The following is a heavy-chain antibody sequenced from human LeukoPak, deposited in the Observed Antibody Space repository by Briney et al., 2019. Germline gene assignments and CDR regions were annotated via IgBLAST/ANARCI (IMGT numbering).Heavy chain of an antibody. Sequence: PSETLSLTCTVSGGSISSYYWSWIRQPPGKGLEWIGYIYYSGSTNYNPSLKSRVTISVDTSKNQFSLKLSSVTAADTAVYYCARGDYYDSSGYYYYFDYWGQGTLVTVSP. V-gene: IGHV4-59*01. CDR2: IYYSGST. CDR1: GGSISSYY. CDR3: ARGDYYDSSGYYYYFDY. J-gene: IGHJ4*02. D-gene: IGHD3-22*01.